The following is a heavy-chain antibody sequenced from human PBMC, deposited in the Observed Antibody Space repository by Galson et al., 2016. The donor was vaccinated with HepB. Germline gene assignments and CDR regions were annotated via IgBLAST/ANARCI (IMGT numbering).Heavy chain of an antibody. Sequence: LRLSCAASGFTVFNNYMTWVRQAPGKGLEWVSLIYSGGSTHYADSVKGRFTISRDSSKNTLYLQMNNLRAEDTAVYYCARSQISGVVNGPYWGQGTLVTVSS. CDR1: GFTVFNNY. J-gene: IGHJ4*02. CDR3: ARSQISGVVNGPY. D-gene: IGHD3-3*01. V-gene: IGHV3-66*01. CDR2: IYSGGST.